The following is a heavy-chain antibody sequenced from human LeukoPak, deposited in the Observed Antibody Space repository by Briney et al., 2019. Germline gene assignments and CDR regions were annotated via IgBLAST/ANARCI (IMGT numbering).Heavy chain of an antibody. CDR3: ARTMEGYYSNYYYYMDV. CDR2: IYYSGST. CDR1: GGSISSSSYY. D-gene: IGHD5-12*01. J-gene: IGHJ6*03. Sequence: SETLSLTCTVSGGSISSSSYYWGWIRQPPGKGLEWIGSIYYSGSTYYNPSLKSRVTISVDTSKNQFSLKLSSVTAADTAVYYCARTMEGYYSNYYYYMDVWGKGTTVTVSS. V-gene: IGHV4-39*07.